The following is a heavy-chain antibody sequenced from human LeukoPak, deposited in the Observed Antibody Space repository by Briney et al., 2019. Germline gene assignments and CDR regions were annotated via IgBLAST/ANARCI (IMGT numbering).Heavy chain of an antibody. CDR3: ARGGGDYYDSSGYYLTY. Sequence: ASVKVSCKASGGTFSSCAISWVRQVPGQGLEWMGGIIPIFGTANYAQKFQGRVTITTDESTSTAYMELSSLRSEDTAVYYCARGGGDYYDSSGYYLTYWGQGTLVTVSS. D-gene: IGHD3-22*01. CDR2: IIPIFGTA. CDR1: GGTFSSCA. V-gene: IGHV1-69*05. J-gene: IGHJ4*02.